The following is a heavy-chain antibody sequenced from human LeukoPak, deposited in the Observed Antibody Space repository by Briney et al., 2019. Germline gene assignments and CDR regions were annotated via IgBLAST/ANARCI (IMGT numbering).Heavy chain of an antibody. V-gene: IGHV3-21*01. CDR2: ISSSSSYI. Sequence: PGGSLRLSCAASGFTFSSYSMNWVRQAPGKGLEWVSSISSSSSYIYYADSVKGRFTISRDNAKNSLYLQMNSLRAEDTAVYYCARDREVYYDFWSGSHYFDYWGQGTLVTVPS. CDR1: GFTFSSYS. D-gene: IGHD3-3*01. CDR3: ARDREVYYDFWSGSHYFDY. J-gene: IGHJ4*02.